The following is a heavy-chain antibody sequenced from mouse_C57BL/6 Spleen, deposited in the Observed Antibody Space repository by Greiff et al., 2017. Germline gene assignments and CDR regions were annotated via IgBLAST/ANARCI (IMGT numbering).Heavy chain of an antibody. Sequence: EVHLVESGGGLVQPGGSMKLSCVASGFTFSNYWMNWVRQSPEKGLEWVAQIRLKSDNYATHYAESVKGRFTISSDDSKSSVYLQMNNLRAEDTGIYYCTEDGYYGRDWGQGTLVTASA. J-gene: IGHJ3*01. CDR2: IRLKSDNYAT. CDR1: GFTFSNYW. CDR3: TEDGYYGRD. D-gene: IGHD2-3*01. V-gene: IGHV6-3*01.